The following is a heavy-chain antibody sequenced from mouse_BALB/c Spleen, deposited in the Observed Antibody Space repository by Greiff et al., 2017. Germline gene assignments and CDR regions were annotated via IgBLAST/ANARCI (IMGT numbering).Heavy chain of an antibody. CDR2: VNPYNGGT. J-gene: IGHJ2*01. CDR1: GYTFTDYY. CDR3: ARDWDGYFDY. V-gene: IGHV1-19*01. Sequence: EVQLQQSGPELVKPGASVKMSCKASGYTFTDYYMDWVKQSHGESFEWIGRVNPYNGGTSYNQKFKGKATLTVDKSSSTAYMELNSLTSEDSAVYYCARDWDGYFDYWGQGTTLTVSS. D-gene: IGHD4-1*01.